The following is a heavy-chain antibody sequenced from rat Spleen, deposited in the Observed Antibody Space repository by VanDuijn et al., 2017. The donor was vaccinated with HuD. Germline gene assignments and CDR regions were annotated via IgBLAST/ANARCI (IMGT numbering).Heavy chain of an antibody. CDR2: ISYDGGST. J-gene: IGHJ4*01. V-gene: IGHV5-7*01. CDR3: ARQNNYEVMDA. CDR1: GFTFSNYY. Sequence: EVQLVESGGDFVQPGGSMKLSCAASGFTFSNYYMAWVRQAPKKGLEWVTTISYDGGSTYYRDSVKGRFTISRANAEHTQYLQMDSLRSEDTATYYCARQNNYEVMDAWGQGASVTVSS. D-gene: IGHD1-10*01.